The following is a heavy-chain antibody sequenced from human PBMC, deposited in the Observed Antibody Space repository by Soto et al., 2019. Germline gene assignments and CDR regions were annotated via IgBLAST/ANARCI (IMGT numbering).Heavy chain of an antibody. CDR3: PRNTGLGQIPFDY. Sequence: GESLKISFKGSGYTFTTYLITWVRQTPGKGLEWMGRIDPGNSYTSYNPSFQGHVTLSADMSISTAYLQWSGLKASDTAMYYCPRNTGLGQIPFDYWGQGNLITVYS. CDR2: IDPGNSYT. D-gene: IGHD2-8*02. CDR1: GYTFTTYL. J-gene: IGHJ4*02. V-gene: IGHV5-10-1*01.